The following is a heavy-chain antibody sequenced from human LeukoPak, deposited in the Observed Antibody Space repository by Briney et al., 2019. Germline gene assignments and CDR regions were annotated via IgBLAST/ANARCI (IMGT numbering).Heavy chain of an antibody. D-gene: IGHD3-16*01. J-gene: IGHJ4*02. Sequence: ASVKVSCKASGGTFSSYAISWVRQAPGQGLEWMGRIIPIFGTANYAQKFQGRVTSTADKSTSTAYMELSSLRSEDTAVYYCARDRFGGEQNWGQGTLVTVSS. CDR2: IIPIFGTA. CDR3: ARDRFGGEQN. V-gene: IGHV1-69*06. CDR1: GGTFSSYA.